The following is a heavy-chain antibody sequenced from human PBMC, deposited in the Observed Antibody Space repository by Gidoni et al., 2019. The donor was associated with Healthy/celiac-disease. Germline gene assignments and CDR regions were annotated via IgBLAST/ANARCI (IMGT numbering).Heavy chain of an antibody. CDR2: IIPIFGTA. CDR3: ARDNHSSWSGYYTAYYYYYMDV. D-gene: IGHD3-3*01. CDR1: GGTFSSYA. V-gene: IGHV1-69*01. Sequence: QVQLVQSGAEVKKPGSSVKVSCKASGGTFSSYAISWVRQAPGQGLEWMGGIIPIFGTANYAQKFQGRVTITADESTSTAYMELSSLRSEDTAVYYCARDNHSSWSGYYTAYYYYYMDVWGKGTTVTVSS. J-gene: IGHJ6*03.